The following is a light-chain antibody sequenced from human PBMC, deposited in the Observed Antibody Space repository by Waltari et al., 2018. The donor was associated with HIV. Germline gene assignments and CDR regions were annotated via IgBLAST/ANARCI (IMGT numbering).Light chain of an antibody. J-gene: IGLJ1*01. CDR3: CSYAGSSAFV. CDR1: SSDVGSYNL. Sequence: QSALTQPASVSGSPGQSIPISCTGTSSDVGSYNLVSCYQPHPGQAPKLMIFEVTKRPSGVSNRFSGSKSGNTASLTISGLQADDEADYYCCSYAGSSAFVFGTGTKVTVL. CDR2: EVT. V-gene: IGLV2-23*02.